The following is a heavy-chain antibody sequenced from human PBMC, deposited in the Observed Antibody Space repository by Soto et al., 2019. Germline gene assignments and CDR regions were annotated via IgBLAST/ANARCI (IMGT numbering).Heavy chain of an antibody. J-gene: IGHJ6*03. CDR2: IIPILGIA. CDR1: GGTFSSYT. Sequence: QVQLVQSGAEVKKPGSSVKVSCKASGGTFSSYTISWVRQAPGQGLEWMGRIIPILGIANYAQKFQGRVKITADKSTSTAYMELSSLRSEDTAVYYCARERDYGSGSYYTYYYYYMDVWGKGTTVTVSS. CDR3: ARERDYGSGSYYTYYYYYMDV. V-gene: IGHV1-69*08. D-gene: IGHD3-10*01.